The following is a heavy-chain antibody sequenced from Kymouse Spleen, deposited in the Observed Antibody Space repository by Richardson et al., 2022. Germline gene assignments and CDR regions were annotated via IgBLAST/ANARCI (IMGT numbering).Heavy chain of an antibody. Sequence: QVQLVESGGGVVQPGRSLRLSCAASGFTFSSYGMHWVRQAPGKGLEWVAVIWYDGSNKYYADSVKGRFTISRDNSKNTLYLQMNSLRAEDTAVYYCARHSGVYGHYYYYGMDVWGQGTTVTVSS. J-gene: IGHJ6*02. CDR2: IWYDGSNK. CDR1: GFTFSSYG. CDR3: ARHSGVYGHYYYYGMDV. D-gene: IGHD1-26*01,IGHD4-17*01,IGHD4-23*01. V-gene: IGHV3-33*01.